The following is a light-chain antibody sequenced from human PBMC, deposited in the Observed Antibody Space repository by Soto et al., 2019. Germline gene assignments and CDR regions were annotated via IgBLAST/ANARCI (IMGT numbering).Light chain of an antibody. V-gene: IGLV1-47*01. CDR2: RSN. Sequence: QSVLTQPPSASGTPEQRVTISCSGSSSNIGSNYVYWYQQLPGTAPKLLIYRSNQRPSGVPDRFSGSKSGTSASLAISGLRSEDEADYYCAAWDDSLSGYVFGTGTKVTVL. CDR1: SSNIGSNY. CDR3: AAWDDSLSGYV. J-gene: IGLJ1*01.